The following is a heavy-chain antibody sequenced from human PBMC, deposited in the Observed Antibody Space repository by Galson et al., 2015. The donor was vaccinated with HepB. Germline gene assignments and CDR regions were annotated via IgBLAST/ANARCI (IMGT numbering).Heavy chain of an antibody. CDR3: ARTPFDY. CDR2: INSDGSNI. Sequence: SLRLSCAGSGFTFRNSWMHWVRQVPNKGLVWVSRINSDGSNINYADSVKGRFTISRDNSKNTLYLLMNRLRPEDTAVYYCARTPFDYWGQGTVVTVSS. CDR1: GFTFRNSW. V-gene: IGHV3-74*01. J-gene: IGHJ4*02.